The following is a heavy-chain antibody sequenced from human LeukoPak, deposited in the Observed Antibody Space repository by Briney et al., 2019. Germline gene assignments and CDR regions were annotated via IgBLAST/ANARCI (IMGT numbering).Heavy chain of an antibody. CDR1: GFTFSSYA. V-gene: IGHV3-23*01. CDR3: AKDRRITIFGVVTPGYMDV. CDR2: ISGSGGST. D-gene: IGHD3-3*01. J-gene: IGHJ6*03. Sequence: PGGSLRLSCAASGFTFSSYAMSWVRQAPGKGLEWVSAISGSGGSTYYADSVKGRFTISRDNSKNTLYLQMNSLRAEDTAVYYCAKDRRITIFGVVTPGYMDVWGKGTTVTVSS.